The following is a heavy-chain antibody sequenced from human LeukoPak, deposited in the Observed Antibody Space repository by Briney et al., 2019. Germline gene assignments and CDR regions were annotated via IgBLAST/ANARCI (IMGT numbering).Heavy chain of an antibody. Sequence: PAGSLRLSCAASGITVSSNYMSWVRRGPAKVLPWVSVMYSGGNTYYADSVKGRFTISRDKSKNTLYLQMNSLRAEDTAVYYCARGIGSTVFFDHWGQGTLVTVSS. V-gene: IGHV3-53*01. CDR2: MYSGGNT. D-gene: IGHD4-11*01. CDR3: ARGIGSTVFFDH. CDR1: GITVSSNY. J-gene: IGHJ4*02.